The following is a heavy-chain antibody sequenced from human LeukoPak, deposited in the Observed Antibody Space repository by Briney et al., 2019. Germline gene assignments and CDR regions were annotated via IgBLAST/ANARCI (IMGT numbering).Heavy chain of an antibody. D-gene: IGHD3-3*01. CDR1: GGSFSGYY. Sequence: SETLSLTCAVYGGSFSGYYWSWIRQPPGKGLEWIGEINHSGSTNYNPSLKSRVTISVDTSKNQFSLKLSSVTAADTAVYYCARDRRTIFGVVIRTGIDYWSQGTLVTVSS. J-gene: IGHJ4*02. V-gene: IGHV4-34*01. CDR2: INHSGST. CDR3: ARDRRTIFGVVIRTGIDY.